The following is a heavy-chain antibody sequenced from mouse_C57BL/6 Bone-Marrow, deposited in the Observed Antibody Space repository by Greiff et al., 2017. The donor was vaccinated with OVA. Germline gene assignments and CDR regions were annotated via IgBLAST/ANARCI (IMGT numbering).Heavy chain of an antibody. CDR2: ISSGGSYT. CDR1: GFTFSSYG. V-gene: IGHV5-6*02. J-gene: IGHJ2*01. CDR3: ARRVFDY. Sequence: EVKLMESGGDLVKPGGSLKLSCAASGFTFSSYGMSWVRQTPDKRLEWVATISSGGSYTYYPDNVKGRFTISRDNAKNTLYLQMSSLKSEDTAMYYCARRVFDYWGQGTTLTVSS.